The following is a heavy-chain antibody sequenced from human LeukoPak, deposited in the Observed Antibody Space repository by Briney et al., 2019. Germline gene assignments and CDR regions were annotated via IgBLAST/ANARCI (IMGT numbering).Heavy chain of an antibody. D-gene: IGHD2-2*01. CDR3: VAGPDELGYCSSTSCPTSYPHY. J-gene: IGHJ4*02. V-gene: IGHV3-23*01. CDR2: ISGSGGST. CDR1: GFTFSSYA. Sequence: GGSLRLFCAASGFTFSSYAMSWVRQAPGKGLEWVSAISGSGGSTYYADSVKGRFTISRDNSKNTLYLQMNSLRAEDTAVYYCVAGPDELGYCSSTSCPTSYPHYWGQGTLVTVSS.